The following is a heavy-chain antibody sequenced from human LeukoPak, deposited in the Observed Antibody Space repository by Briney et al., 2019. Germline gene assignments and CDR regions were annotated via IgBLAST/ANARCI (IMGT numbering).Heavy chain of an antibody. CDR2: INHSVST. Sequence: SETLSLTCAVYGGSFSGYYWSWIRQPPGKGLEWIGEINHSVSTNYNPSLKSRVTISVDTSKNHFSLKLSSVTAADTAVYYCARVRATGAFDYWGQGTLVTVSS. J-gene: IGHJ4*02. CDR1: GGSFSGYY. V-gene: IGHV4-34*01. D-gene: IGHD5-12*01. CDR3: ARVRATGAFDY.